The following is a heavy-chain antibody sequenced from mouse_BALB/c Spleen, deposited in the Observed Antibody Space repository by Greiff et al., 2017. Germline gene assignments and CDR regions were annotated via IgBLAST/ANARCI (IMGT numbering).Heavy chain of an antibody. V-gene: IGHV5-15*02. CDR1: GFTFSDYG. CDR2: ISNLAYSI. CDR3: ARERAMDY. J-gene: IGHJ4*01. Sequence: EVQVVESGGGLVQPGGSRKLSCAASGFTFSDYGMAWVRQAPGKGPEWVAFISNLAYSIYYADTVTGRFTISRENAKNTLYLEMSSLRSEDTAMYYCARERAMDYWGQGTSVTVSS.